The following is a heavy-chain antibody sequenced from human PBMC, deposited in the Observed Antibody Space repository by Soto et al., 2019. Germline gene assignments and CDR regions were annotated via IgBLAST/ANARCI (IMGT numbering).Heavy chain of an antibody. D-gene: IGHD4-17*01. CDR3: AKGAYGDYTPHYYYYYYMDV. V-gene: IGHV3-30*18. J-gene: IGHJ6*03. Sequence: GGSLRLSCAASGFTFNSYGMHWVRQAPGKGLEWVAVISYDGSNKYYADSVKGRFTISRDNSKNTLYLQMTSLRAEDTAVYYCAKGAYGDYTPHYYYYYYMDVWGKGTTVTVSS. CDR1: GFTFNSYG. CDR2: ISYDGSNK.